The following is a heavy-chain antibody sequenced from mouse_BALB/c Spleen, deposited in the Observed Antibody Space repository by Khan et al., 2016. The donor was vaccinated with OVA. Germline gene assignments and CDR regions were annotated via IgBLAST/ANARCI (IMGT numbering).Heavy chain of an antibody. Sequence: QVQLKESGPGLVAPSQSLSITCTVSGFSLTNYDIRWIRQPPGKGLEWLGVIWTGGGTNYNSAFMSRLSISKDNSKSQVFLKMNSLQTDDTAIYYCVRRGNYYGSFYWYFDVWGAGTTVTVSS. V-gene: IGHV2-9-2*01. J-gene: IGHJ1*01. CDR3: VRRGNYYGSFYWYFDV. CDR1: GFSLTNYD. D-gene: IGHD1-1*01. CDR2: IWTGGGT.